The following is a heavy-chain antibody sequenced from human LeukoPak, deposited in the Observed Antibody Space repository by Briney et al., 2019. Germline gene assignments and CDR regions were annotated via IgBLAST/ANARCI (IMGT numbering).Heavy chain of an antibody. Sequence: SETLSLTCTVSTGSISSYYWSWIRQPAGKGLEWIGRIYTSGSTNYNPSLKSRVTMSIDTSKNQFSLKLSSVTAADTAVYYCARDGPDDILTGFYYYYMDVWGKGTTVTVSS. CDR2: IYTSGST. V-gene: IGHV4-4*07. D-gene: IGHD3-9*01. J-gene: IGHJ6*03. CDR3: ARDGPDDILTGFYYYYMDV. CDR1: TGSISSYY.